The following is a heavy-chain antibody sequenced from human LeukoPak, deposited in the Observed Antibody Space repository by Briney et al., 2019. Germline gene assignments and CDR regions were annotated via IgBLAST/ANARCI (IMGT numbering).Heavy chain of an antibody. CDR3: ARGAKNWFDP. CDR2: IIPIFGTA. Sequence: SVKVSCKASGGTFSSYAISWVRQAPGQGLEWMGGIIPIFGTANYAQKFQGRVTITADESTSTAYMELRSLRSDDTAVYYCARGAKNWFDPWGQGTLVTVSS. J-gene: IGHJ5*02. D-gene: IGHD1-26*01. V-gene: IGHV1-69*01. CDR1: GGTFSSYA.